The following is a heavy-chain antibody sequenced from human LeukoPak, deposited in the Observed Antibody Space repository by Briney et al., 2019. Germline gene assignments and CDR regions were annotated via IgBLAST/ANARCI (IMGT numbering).Heavy chain of an antibody. Sequence: SGGSLRLSCAASGFTLSGYWMHWVRQAPGEGLVWVSRIDPDGITTNYADSVEGRFTTSRDNARNTLYLQMNSLTAEDTALYYCTRVQAGRSGLMDVWGRGTTVTVSS. CDR3: TRVQAGRSGLMDV. D-gene: IGHD2-8*02. V-gene: IGHV3-74*01. CDR2: IDPDGITT. J-gene: IGHJ6*02. CDR1: GFTLSGYW.